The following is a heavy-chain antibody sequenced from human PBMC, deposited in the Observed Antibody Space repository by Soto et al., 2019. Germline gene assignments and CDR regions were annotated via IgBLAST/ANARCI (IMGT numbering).Heavy chain of an antibody. Sequence: SETLSLTCTVSGGSISSYYWSWIRQPPGKGLEWIGYIYYSGSTNYNPSLKSRVTISVDTSKNQFSLKLSSVTAADTAVYYCARQSRGWFGELSPNWFDPWGQGTLVT. V-gene: IGHV4-59*01. D-gene: IGHD3-10*01. CDR3: ARQSRGWFGELSPNWFDP. CDR2: IYYSGST. J-gene: IGHJ5*02. CDR1: GGSISSYY.